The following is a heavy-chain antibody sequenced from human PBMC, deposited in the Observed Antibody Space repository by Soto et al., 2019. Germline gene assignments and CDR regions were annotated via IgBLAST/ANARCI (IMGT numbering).Heavy chain of an antibody. CDR2: ISHDGTNK. D-gene: IGHD3-22*01. Sequence: GGSLRLSCEVSGFTFSAYGMHWVRQAPGKGLEWVAAISHDGTNKNYGDSVKGRFTISKDNSKKTLYLQMNSLRPEDTALYYCAKDEYYYSRSGYYIFDSWGQGTLVTVSS. J-gene: IGHJ4*02. CDR3: AKDEYYYSRSGYYIFDS. V-gene: IGHV3-30*18. CDR1: GFTFSAYG.